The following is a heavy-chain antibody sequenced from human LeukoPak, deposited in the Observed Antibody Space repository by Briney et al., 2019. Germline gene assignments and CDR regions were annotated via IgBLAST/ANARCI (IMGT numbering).Heavy chain of an antibody. Sequence: SETLSLTCTVSGGSISSGGYSWSWIRQHPGKGLEWIGYIYYSWSTYYNPSLKSRVTISVDTSKNQFSLKLSSVTAADTAVYYCARDRNYYDSSGYLGGFDYWGQGTLVTVSS. J-gene: IGHJ4*02. CDR1: GGSISSGGYS. D-gene: IGHD3-22*01. V-gene: IGHV4-31*03. CDR3: ARDRNYYDSSGYLGGFDY. CDR2: IYYSWST.